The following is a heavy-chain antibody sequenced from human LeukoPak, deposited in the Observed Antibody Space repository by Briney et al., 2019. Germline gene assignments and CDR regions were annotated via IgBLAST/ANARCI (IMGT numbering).Heavy chain of an antibody. CDR3: ASFSRYSYGLFDY. D-gene: IGHD5-18*01. V-gene: IGHV3-11*01. CDR2: ISSSGSTI. Sequence: GGSLRLSCAASGFTFSDYYMSWIRQAPGKGLEWVSYISSSGSTIYYADSVKGRFAISRDNAKNSLYLQMNSLRAEDTAVYYCASFSRYSYGLFDYWGQGTLVTVSS. J-gene: IGHJ4*02. CDR1: GFTFSDYY.